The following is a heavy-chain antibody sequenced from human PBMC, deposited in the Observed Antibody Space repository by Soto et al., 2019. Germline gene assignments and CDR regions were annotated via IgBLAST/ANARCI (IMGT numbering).Heavy chain of an antibody. D-gene: IGHD3-16*01. Sequence: SETLSLTCTVSGCSISSYYWSWIRQPPGKGLEWIGYIYYSGSTNYNPSLKSRVTISVDTSKNQFSLKLSSVTAADTAVYYCAMGRLGNFDYWGQGTLVTVSS. CDR3: AMGRLGNFDY. CDR2: IYYSGST. CDR1: GCSISSYY. J-gene: IGHJ4*02. V-gene: IGHV4-59*01.